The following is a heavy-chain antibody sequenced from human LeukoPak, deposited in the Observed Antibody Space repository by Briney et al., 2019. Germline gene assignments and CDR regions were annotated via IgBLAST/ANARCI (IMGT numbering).Heavy chain of an antibody. D-gene: IGHD2-2*01. J-gene: IGHJ6*02. V-gene: IGHV4-31*03. CDR2: IYYSGST. Sequence: SQTLSLTCTVSGGSISSGGYYLNWIRQRPGKGLEWIVYIYYSGSTYYNPSLKSRVTISVDTSKNQFSLKLSSVTAADTAVYYCASSSVGYCSSTSCYRDYYSGMDVWGQGTTVTVSS. CDR1: GGSISSGGYY. CDR3: ASSSVGYCSSTSCYRDYYSGMDV.